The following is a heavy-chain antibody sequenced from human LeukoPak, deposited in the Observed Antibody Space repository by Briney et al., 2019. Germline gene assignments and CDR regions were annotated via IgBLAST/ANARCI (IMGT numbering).Heavy chain of an antibody. J-gene: IGHJ5*02. CDR1: GYTFSDYA. CDR3: ARGPRGDVVVPDASTFDP. D-gene: IGHD2-2*01. CDR2: ISGSNGNT. V-gene: IGHV1-18*01. Sequence: ASVKVSCKASGYTFSDYAVSWVRQVPGQGLEWMGWISGSNGNTDYAQKFQGRVTITTDTSTSTAYMELRSLRSDDTAVYYCARGPRGDVVVPDASTFDPWGQGTLVTVSS.